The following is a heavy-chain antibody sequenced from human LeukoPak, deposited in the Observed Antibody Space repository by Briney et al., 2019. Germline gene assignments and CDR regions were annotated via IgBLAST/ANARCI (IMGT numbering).Heavy chain of an antibody. V-gene: IGHV1-46*01. D-gene: IGHD1-26*01. CDR1: GYTFTSYY. CDR3: AREEAASPSIEWELPGDGMDV. J-gene: IGHJ6*02. CDR2: INPSGGST. Sequence: ASVKVSCKASGYTFTSYYMHWVRQAPGQGLEWMGIINPSGGSTSYAQKFQGRVTMTRDTSTSTVYMELSSLRSEDTAVYYCAREEAASPSIEWELPGDGMDVWGQGTTVTVSS.